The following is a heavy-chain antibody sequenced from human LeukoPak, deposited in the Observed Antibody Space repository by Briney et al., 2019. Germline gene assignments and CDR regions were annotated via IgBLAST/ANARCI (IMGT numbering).Heavy chain of an antibody. D-gene: IGHD4-17*01. V-gene: IGHV4-39*07. CDR1: GGSISSSSYY. J-gene: IGHJ5*02. CDR3: ARLRLSDYGDSNNWFDP. Sequence: PSETLSLTCTVSGGSISSSSYYWGWIRQPPGKGLEWIGSIYYSGSTYYNPSLKSRVTISVDTSKNQFSLKLSSVTAADTAVYYCARLRLSDYGDSNNWFDPWGQGTLVTVSS. CDR2: IYYSGST.